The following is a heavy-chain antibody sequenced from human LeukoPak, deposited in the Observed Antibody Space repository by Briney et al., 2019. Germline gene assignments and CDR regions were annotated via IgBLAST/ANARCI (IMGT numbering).Heavy chain of an antibody. CDR2: IIPIFGTA. CDR1: GGTSSSYA. CDR3: ARDRGSGWYTDY. Sequence: SVKVSCKASGGTSSSYAISWVRQAPGQGLEWMGGIIPIFGTANYAQKLQGRVTMTTDTSTSTAYMELRSLRSDDTAVYYCARDRGSGWYTDYWGQGTLVTVSS. V-gene: IGHV1-69*05. J-gene: IGHJ4*02. D-gene: IGHD6-19*01.